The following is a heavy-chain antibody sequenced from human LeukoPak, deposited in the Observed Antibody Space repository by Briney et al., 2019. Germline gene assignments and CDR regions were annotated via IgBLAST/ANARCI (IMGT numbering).Heavy chain of an antibody. J-gene: IGHJ3*02. D-gene: IGHD3-9*01. CDR2: INHSGST. V-gene: IGHV4-34*01. Sequence: SETLSLTCAVYGGSFSVYYWTWIRQPPGKGLEWIGEINHSGSTNYNPSLKSRVTISVDTSKNQFSLKLSSVTAADTAVYYCARGSSVLRYFDWLNQGAFDIWGQGTMVTVSS. CDR1: GGSFSVYY. CDR3: ARGSSVLRYFDWLNQGAFDI.